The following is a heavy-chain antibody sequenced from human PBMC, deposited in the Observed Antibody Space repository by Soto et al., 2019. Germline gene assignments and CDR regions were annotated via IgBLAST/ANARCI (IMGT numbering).Heavy chain of an antibody. Sequence: QVQLVESGGGVVQPGRSLRLSCAASGFTFSSYGMHWVRQAPGKGLEWVAVISYDGSNKYYADSVKGRFTISRDNSKNRLYLQMNSLRDEDTAVYYCAKDRADYVWGSYRYTGYYYGMDVWGQGTTVTVSS. CDR2: ISYDGSNK. D-gene: IGHD3-16*02. CDR1: GFTFSSYG. V-gene: IGHV3-30*18. CDR3: AKDRADYVWGSYRYTGYYYGMDV. J-gene: IGHJ6*02.